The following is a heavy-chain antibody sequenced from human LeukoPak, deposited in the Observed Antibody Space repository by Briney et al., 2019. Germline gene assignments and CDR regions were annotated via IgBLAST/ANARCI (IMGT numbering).Heavy chain of an antibody. CDR1: AYSFTDYY. V-gene: IGHV1-2*02. CDR3: ARERCTTAGCDKSFDS. J-gene: IGHJ4*02. CDR2: INPKSGDT. D-gene: IGHD2-2*02. Sequence: ASVKVSCKESAYSFTDYYMHSVRQAPGQGLEWMGWINPKSGDTKYAQKFQGRITMTRDTSISTSYMELSRLRSDDTAVYYCARERCTTAGCDKSFDSWGQGTLITVSS.